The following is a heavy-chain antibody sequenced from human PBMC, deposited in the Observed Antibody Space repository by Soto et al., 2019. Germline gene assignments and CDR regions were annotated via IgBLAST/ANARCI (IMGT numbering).Heavy chain of an antibody. CDR2: ISGSGGST. J-gene: IGHJ4*02. CDR1: GFTFSSYA. V-gene: IGHV3-23*01. CDR3: AKDREGPVPPTGQIDY. Sequence: EVQLLESGGGLVQPGGSLRLSCAASGFTFSSYAMSWVRQAPGKGLEWVSAISGSGGSTYYADSVKGRFTISRDNSKNTLYLQMNSLRAEDTAVYYCAKDREGPVPPTGQIDYWGQGALVTVSS. D-gene: IGHD3-10*01.